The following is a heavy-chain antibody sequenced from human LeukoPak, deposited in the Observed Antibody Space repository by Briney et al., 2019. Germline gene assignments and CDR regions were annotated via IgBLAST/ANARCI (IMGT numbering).Heavy chain of an antibody. Sequence: SETLSLTCTVSGGSISSYYWSWIRQPPGKGLEWIGYIYYSGNTNYNPSLKSRVTISVDTSKNQFSLKLSSVTAADTAVYYCARLWSEGNWENWYDPWGQGTLVTVSS. CDR1: GGSISSYY. J-gene: IGHJ5*02. V-gene: IGHV4-59*01. D-gene: IGHD3-3*01. CDR3: ARLWSEGNWENWYDP. CDR2: IYYSGNT.